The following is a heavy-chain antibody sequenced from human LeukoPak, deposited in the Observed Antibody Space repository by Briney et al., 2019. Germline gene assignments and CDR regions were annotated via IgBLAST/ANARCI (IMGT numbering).Heavy chain of an antibody. CDR3: AKDYGWNGIVGAATGFDF. CDR2: IWYDGSKK. Sequence: PGRSLRLSCAASGFTFSSYGMHWVRQAPGKGLEWVALIWYDGSKKYYADSVKGRFTISRDNSKNTLYLEMNSLRAEDTAVYYCAKDYGWNGIVGAATGFDFWGQGTLVAVSS. CDR1: GFTFSSYG. J-gene: IGHJ4*02. D-gene: IGHD1-26*01. V-gene: IGHV3-33*06.